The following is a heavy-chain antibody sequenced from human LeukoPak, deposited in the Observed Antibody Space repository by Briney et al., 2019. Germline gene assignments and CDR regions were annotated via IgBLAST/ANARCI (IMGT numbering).Heavy chain of an antibody. J-gene: IGHJ4*02. D-gene: IGHD6-19*01. V-gene: IGHV1-18*01. CDR2: ISAYNGNT. CDR3: ARVSSGWYVASYFDY. Sequence: ASVKVSCKASGYTFTSYGISWVRQAPGQGLQWMGWISAYNGNTNYAQKFQGRVTMTRDTSISTAYMELSRLRSDDTAVYYCARVSSGWYVASYFDYWGQGTLVTVSS. CDR1: GYTFTSYG.